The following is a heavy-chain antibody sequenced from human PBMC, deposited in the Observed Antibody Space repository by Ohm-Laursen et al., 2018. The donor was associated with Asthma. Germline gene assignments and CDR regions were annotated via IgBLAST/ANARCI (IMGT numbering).Heavy chain of an antibody. CDR1: GGTFSSYA. V-gene: IGHV1-69*13. CDR3: ASPGYCSSTSCYDY. CDR2: IIPIFGTA. D-gene: IGHD2-2*01. Sequence: SSVKVSCKASGGTFSSYAISWVRQAPGQGLEWMGGIIPIFGTANYAQKFQGRVTITADDSTSTAYMELSSLRSEDTAVYYCASPGYCSSTSCYDYWGQGTLVTVSS. J-gene: IGHJ4*02.